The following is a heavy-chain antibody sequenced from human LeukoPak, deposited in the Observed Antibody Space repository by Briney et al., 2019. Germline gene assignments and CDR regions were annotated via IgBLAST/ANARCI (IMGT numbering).Heavy chain of an antibody. CDR1: GYSISSGYY. V-gene: IGHV4-38-2*01. CDR3: ARHGYYYYYMDV. J-gene: IGHJ6*03. CDR2: IYHSGST. Sequence: PSETLTLTCAVSGYSISSGYYWGWIRQPPGKGVEWIGSIYHSGSTYYNPSLKSRVTISVDTSKNQFSLKLSSVTAADTAVYYCARHGYYYYYMDVWGKGTTVTVSS.